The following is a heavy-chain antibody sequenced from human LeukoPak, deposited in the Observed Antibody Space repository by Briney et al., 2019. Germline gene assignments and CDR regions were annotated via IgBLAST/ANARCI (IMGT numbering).Heavy chain of an antibody. CDR2: INHSGST. CDR3: ARCPQGYGSGSYYNVDWFDP. V-gene: IGHV4-34*01. CDR1: GGSFSGYY. Sequence: SETLSLTCAVYGGSFSGYYWGWIRQPPGKGLEWIGEINHSGSTNYNPSLKSRVTISVDTSKNQFSLKLSSVTAADTAVYYCARCPQGYGSGSYYNVDWFDPWGQGTLVTVSS. D-gene: IGHD3-10*01. J-gene: IGHJ5*02.